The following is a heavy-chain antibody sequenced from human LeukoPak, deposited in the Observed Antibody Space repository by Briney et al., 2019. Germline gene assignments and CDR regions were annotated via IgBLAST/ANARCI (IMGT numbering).Heavy chain of an antibody. D-gene: IGHD2-2*01. J-gene: IGHJ3*02. CDR3: ARNTQYQLPRNTFDI. V-gene: IGHV3-20*04. Sequence: GGSLRLSCAASGFTFSSYSMNWVRQAPGKGLEWVSGINWNGDSTGYADSVKGRFTISRDNAKNSLYLQMNSLRAEDTALYYCARNTQYQLPRNTFDIWGQGTMVSVSS. CDR2: INWNGDST. CDR1: GFTFSSYS.